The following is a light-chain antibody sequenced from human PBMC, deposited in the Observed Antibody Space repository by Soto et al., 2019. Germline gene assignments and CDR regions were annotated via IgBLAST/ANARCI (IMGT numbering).Light chain of an antibody. V-gene: IGLV2-11*01. CDR3: CSYAGSPYV. Sequence: QSVLAQPRSVSGSPGQSVTISCTGNGSDVGAYNYVSWYQQHPGKAPKFIIYAVSKRPSGVPDRFSGSKSGNTASLTITGLQAEDEAEYYCCSYAGSPYVFGTGTKVTVL. CDR2: AVS. CDR1: GSDVGAYNY. J-gene: IGLJ1*01.